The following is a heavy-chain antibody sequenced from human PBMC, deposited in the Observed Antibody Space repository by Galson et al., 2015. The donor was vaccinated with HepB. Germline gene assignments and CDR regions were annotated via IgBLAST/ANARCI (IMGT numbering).Heavy chain of an antibody. CDR3: AREIRYYYVLDH. J-gene: IGHJ5*02. V-gene: IGHV3-7*03. CDR1: GFSFTNFW. D-gene: IGHD3-10*02. Sequence: SLRLSCAVSGFSFTNFWMSWVRQAPGKGLEWVASINQDESEKYYVDSVKGRFTISIGNAKNSLYLQVNSLRAEDTAVYYCAREIRYYYVLDHWGQGTLVTVSS. CDR2: INQDESEK.